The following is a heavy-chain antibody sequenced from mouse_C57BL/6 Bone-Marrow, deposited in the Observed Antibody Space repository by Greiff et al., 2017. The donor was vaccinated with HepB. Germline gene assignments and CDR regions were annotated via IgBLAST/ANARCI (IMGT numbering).Heavy chain of an antibody. CDR1: GYTFTSYW. J-gene: IGHJ4*01. CDR3: TRVPYLRYYAMDY. D-gene: IGHD5-1*01. Sequence: EVQRVESGTVLARPGASVKMSCKTSGYTFTSYWMHWVKQRPGQGLEWIGAIYPGNSDTSYNQKFKGKAKLTAVTSASTAYMELSSLTNEDSAVYYCTRVPYLRYYAMDYWGQGTSVTVSS. CDR2: IYPGNSDT. V-gene: IGHV1-5*01.